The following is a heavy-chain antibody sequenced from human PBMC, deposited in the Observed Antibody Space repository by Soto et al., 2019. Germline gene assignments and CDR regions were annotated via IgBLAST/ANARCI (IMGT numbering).Heavy chain of an antibody. D-gene: IGHD3-3*02. CDR3: ARDKDRQQLGGNYYYMMDV. Sequence: QVQLVQSGAEVKKPGSSVKISCKASRGTFRTNAFSWVRQAPGQGLEWMGGIIPIFPTPDYEQKFQGRVTITADESTTTTYMELSSLRSEDTATYYCARDKDRQQLGGNYYYMMDVWGQGTTVTVSS. CDR2: IIPIFPTP. J-gene: IGHJ6*02. CDR1: RGTFRTNA. V-gene: IGHV1-69*12.